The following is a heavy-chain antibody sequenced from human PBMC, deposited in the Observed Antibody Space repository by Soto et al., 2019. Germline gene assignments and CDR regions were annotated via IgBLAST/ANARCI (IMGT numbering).Heavy chain of an antibody. V-gene: IGHV3-48*01. CDR2: ISSSSSTI. D-gene: IGHD5-12*01. CDR3: ARARRSGYD. J-gene: IGHJ4*02. CDR1: GFIFSSYT. Sequence: GGSLRLSCAASGFIFSSYTMNWVRQAPGKGLEWVSYISSSSSTIYYADSVKGRFTISRDNAKNSLYLQMNSLRAEDTAVYYCARARRSGYDWGQGTLVTVSS.